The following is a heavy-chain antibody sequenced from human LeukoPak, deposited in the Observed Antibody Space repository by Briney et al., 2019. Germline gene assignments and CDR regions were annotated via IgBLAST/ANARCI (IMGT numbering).Heavy chain of an antibody. V-gene: IGHV4-59*08. D-gene: IGHD6-13*01. Sequence: KPSETLSLTCTVSGGSISSYYWSWIRQPPGKGLEWIGYIYYSGSTNYNPSLKSRVTISVDTSKNQISLKLSSVTAADTAVYYCARVHSSSWYIDYWGQGTLVTVSS. CDR1: GGSISSYY. CDR3: ARVHSSSWYIDY. J-gene: IGHJ4*02. CDR2: IYYSGST.